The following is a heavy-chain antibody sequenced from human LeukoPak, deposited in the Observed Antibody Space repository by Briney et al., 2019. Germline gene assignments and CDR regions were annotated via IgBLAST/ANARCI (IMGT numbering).Heavy chain of an antibody. V-gene: IGHV4-39*07. CDR2: IYHAGST. D-gene: IGHD6-6*01. Sequence: SETLSLTCTVSGGSISSSTYFWGWIRQPPGKGLEWIGEIYHAGSTNYNPSLKSRVAISIDKSKNQLSLKLTSVTAADTAVYYCARDVGARLPGYWGQGTLVTVSS. J-gene: IGHJ4*02. CDR1: GGSISSSTYF. CDR3: ARDVGARLPGY.